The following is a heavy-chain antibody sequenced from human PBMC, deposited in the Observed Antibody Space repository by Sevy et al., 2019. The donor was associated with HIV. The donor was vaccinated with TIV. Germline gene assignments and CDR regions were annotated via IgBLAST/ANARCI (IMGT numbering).Heavy chain of an antibody. Sequence: ASVKVACKVSGSTLSQLSMHWVRQAPGKGLEGMGSFDPEGGETIYAQKFQGRLTMTEDTSTDTAYMELSSLRSEDTAVYYCATTKDYYDSSGYPFDYWGQGTLVTVSS. CDR2: FDPEGGET. J-gene: IGHJ4*02. V-gene: IGHV1-24*01. CDR1: GSTLSQLS. D-gene: IGHD3-22*01. CDR3: ATTKDYYDSSGYPFDY.